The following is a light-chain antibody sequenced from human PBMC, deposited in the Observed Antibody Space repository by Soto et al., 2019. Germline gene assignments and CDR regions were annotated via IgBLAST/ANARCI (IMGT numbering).Light chain of an antibody. CDR2: KAS. CDR3: HQYYSFPRT. J-gene: IGKJ1*01. V-gene: IGKV1-5*03. Sequence: DIQMTQSPSTLSASVGDRVTITCRASQSISSLSAWYQHKPGKAPKFLIYKASSLQSGVPSRFSGSGSGTEFTLTITSLQPDDFATYYCHQYYSFPRTFGQGTKVDIK. CDR1: QSISSL.